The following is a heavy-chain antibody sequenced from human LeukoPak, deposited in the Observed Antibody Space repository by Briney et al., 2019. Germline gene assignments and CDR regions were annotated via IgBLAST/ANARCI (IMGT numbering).Heavy chain of an antibody. CDR1: GYTFISYG. Sequence: ASVKVSCKASGYTFISYGISWVRQAPGQGLEWMGWISVYNGDRNYAQKFQGRVTMTTDTSTSTVYMELSSLRSEDTAVYYCARNRNIRGPREAFDYWGQGTLVTVSS. V-gene: IGHV1-18*01. J-gene: IGHJ4*02. CDR2: ISVYNGDR. CDR3: ARNRNIRGPREAFDY. D-gene: IGHD3-10*01.